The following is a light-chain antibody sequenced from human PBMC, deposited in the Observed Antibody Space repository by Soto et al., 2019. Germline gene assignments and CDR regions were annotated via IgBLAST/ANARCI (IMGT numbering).Light chain of an antibody. CDR1: QSVGKNF. Sequence: EIVLTQSPGTLSLSPGERATLSCRASQSVGKNFVAWYQQKPGQAPRFLMYGASTRATGIPDRFSGSGSGKDFTLTINRLEPEDFAVYYCHQYADSPRTFGQGTKGEI. J-gene: IGKJ1*01. CDR3: HQYADSPRT. V-gene: IGKV3-20*01. CDR2: GAS.